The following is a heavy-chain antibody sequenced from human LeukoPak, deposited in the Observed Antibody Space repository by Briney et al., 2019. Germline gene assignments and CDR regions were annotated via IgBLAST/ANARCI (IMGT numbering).Heavy chain of an antibody. J-gene: IGHJ4*02. CDR1: GFSFDDYA. Sequence: PGRSLRLSCAASGFSFDDYAMHWVRQPPGKGLEWVSGINWNNGRLAYADSVKGRFTISRDNAKNSLYLQMNSLRAEDTALYYCAKPITKYSSAWGQGFDYWGQGSLVTVSS. CDR2: INWNNGRL. D-gene: IGHD6-19*01. CDR3: AKPITKYSSAWGQGFDY. V-gene: IGHV3-9*01.